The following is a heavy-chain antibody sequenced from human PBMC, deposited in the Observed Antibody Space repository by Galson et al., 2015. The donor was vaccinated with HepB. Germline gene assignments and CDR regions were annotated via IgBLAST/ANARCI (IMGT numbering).Heavy chain of an antibody. CDR1: GFSLSTSGMC. D-gene: IGHD5-18*01. CDR2: IDWDDDK. CDR3: ARVKYSYGYGGLDY. Sequence: PALVKPTQTLTLTCTFSGFSLSTSGMCVSWIRQPPGKALEWLALIDWDDDKYYSTSLKTRLTISKGTSKNQVVLTMTNMDPVDTATYYCARVKYSYGYGGLDYWGQGTLVTVSS. V-gene: IGHV2-70*13. J-gene: IGHJ4*02.